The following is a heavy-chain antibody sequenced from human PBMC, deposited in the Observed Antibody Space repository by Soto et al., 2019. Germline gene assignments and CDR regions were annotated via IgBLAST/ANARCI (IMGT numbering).Heavy chain of an antibody. J-gene: IGHJ5*02. CDR1: GYTFTGYY. Sequence: AAVKVSCKASGYTFTGYYMHWVRQAPGQGLEWMGWINPNSGGTNYAQKFQGRVTMTRDTSISTAYMELSRLRSDDTAVYYCARAGLPSYSSSSGAPWFDPWGQGTLVTVSS. D-gene: IGHD6-6*01. V-gene: IGHV1-2*02. CDR3: ARAGLPSYSSSSGAPWFDP. CDR2: INPNSGGT.